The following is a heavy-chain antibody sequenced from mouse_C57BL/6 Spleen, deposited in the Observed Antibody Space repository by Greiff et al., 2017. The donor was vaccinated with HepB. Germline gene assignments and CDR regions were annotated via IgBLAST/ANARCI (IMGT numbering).Heavy chain of an antibody. Sequence: VQLQQSGAELVRPGASVTLSCKASGYTFTDYEMHWVKQTPVHGLEWIGAIDPETGGTAYNQKFKGKAILTADKSSSTAYMELRSLTSEDSAVYYCTRIITTRYFDVWGTGTTVTVSS. CDR1: GYTFTDYE. J-gene: IGHJ1*03. CDR2: IDPETGGT. D-gene: IGHD1-1*01. CDR3: TRIITTRYFDV. V-gene: IGHV1-15*01.